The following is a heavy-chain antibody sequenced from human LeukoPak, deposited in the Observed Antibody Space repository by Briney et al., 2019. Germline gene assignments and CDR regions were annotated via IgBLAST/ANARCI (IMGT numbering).Heavy chain of an antibody. Sequence: GGSLRLSCAASGFTVSSNYMSWVRQAPGKGLEWVSVIYSGGSTYYADSVKGRFTISRDNSKNTLYLQMNSLRVEDTAVYYCARENGGYDYSLDYWGQGTLVTVSS. CDR2: IYSGGST. V-gene: IGHV3-66*02. CDR1: GFTVSSNY. J-gene: IGHJ4*02. CDR3: ARENGGYDYSLDY. D-gene: IGHD5-12*01.